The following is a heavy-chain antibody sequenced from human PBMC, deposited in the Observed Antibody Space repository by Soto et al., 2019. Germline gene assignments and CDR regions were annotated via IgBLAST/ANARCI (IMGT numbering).Heavy chain of an antibody. D-gene: IGHD5-18*01. CDR2: ISHDGSKK. CDR3: AKEGYSFGDFDY. V-gene: IGHV3-30*18. J-gene: IGHJ4*02. CDR1: GFTFIIYG. Sequence: SLRLSCVTSGFTFIIYGMHWVRQAPGKGLEWVAVISHDGSKKDYADSVKGRFTISRDNSKNTLYLQMNSLRAEDTAVYYCAKEGYSFGDFDYWGQGALVTVSS.